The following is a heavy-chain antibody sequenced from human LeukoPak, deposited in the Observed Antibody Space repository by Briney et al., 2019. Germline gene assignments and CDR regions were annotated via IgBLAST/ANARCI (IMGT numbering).Heavy chain of an antibody. CDR1: GFTFSSYW. CDR3: ARDGGVSGYDLLDH. V-gene: IGHV3-7*01. D-gene: IGHD5-12*01. Sequence: GGSLRLSCAASGFTFSSYWMTWVRQAPGKGLEWVANINQAGSEKFYVDSVKGRFTIPRDNAKNSLYLQMNSLRAEDTAVYYCARDGGVSGYDLLDHWGQGTLVTVSS. J-gene: IGHJ4*02. CDR2: INQAGSEK.